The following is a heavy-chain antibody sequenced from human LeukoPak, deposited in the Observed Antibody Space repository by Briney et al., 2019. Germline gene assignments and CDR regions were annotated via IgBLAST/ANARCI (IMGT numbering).Heavy chain of an antibody. CDR3: ARGPYYGDYFDY. CDR1: GYTFTSYD. D-gene: IGHD4-17*01. J-gene: IGHJ4*02. Sequence: AASVKVSCKASGYTFTSYDINWVRQATGQGLEWMGWMNPNSGNTGYAQKFQGRVTMTRNTSISTAYMELSSLRSEDTAVYYCARGPYYGDYFDYWGQGTLVTVSS. V-gene: IGHV1-8*01. CDR2: MNPNSGNT.